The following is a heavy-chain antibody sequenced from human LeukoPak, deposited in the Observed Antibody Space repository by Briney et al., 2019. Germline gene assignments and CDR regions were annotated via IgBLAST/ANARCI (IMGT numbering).Heavy chain of an antibody. V-gene: IGHV3-23*01. CDR1: GFTFSNYG. J-gene: IGHJ6*04. CDR2: ISDSDGHT. D-gene: IGHD3-10*02. CDR3: AELGITMIGGV. Sequence: GGSLRLSCTASGFTFSNYGMSWVRQAPGKGLEWVSAISDSDGHTYYADSVKGRFTISRDNSKNTLYLQMNSLRAEDTAVYYCAELGITMIGGVWGKGTTVTVSS.